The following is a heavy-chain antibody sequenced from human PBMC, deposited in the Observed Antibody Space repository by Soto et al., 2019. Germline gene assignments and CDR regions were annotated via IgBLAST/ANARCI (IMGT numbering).Heavy chain of an antibody. Sequence: GGSLRLSCAASGFTFSDYYMSWIRQAPGKGLEWVSYISSSGSTIYYADSVKGRFTISRDNAKNSLYLQMNSLRAEDTAVYYCARFPRPLNLRFSNNYYMDVWGKGTTVTVSS. V-gene: IGHV3-11*01. J-gene: IGHJ6*03. D-gene: IGHD3-3*01. CDR3: ARFPRPLNLRFSNNYYMDV. CDR1: GFTFSDYY. CDR2: ISSSGSTI.